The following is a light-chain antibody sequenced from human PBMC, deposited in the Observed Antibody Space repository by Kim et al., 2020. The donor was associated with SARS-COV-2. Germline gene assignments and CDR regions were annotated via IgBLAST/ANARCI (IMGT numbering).Light chain of an antibody. V-gene: IGLV1-51*01. CDR3: GTWDSSLTGGV. Sequence: GPTGPSSCSRSRSNTGIELVSWYQPLPGTAPKLLFYDNSTRPSGTPDRFSGSKSGTSATLGITGLQTGDEADYYCGTWDSSLTGGVFGGGTQLTVL. J-gene: IGLJ3*02. CDR2: DNS. CDR1: RSNTGIEL.